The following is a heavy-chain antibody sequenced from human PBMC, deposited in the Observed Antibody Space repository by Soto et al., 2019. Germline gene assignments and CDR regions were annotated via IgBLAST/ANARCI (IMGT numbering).Heavy chain of an antibody. CDR2: INHSGST. CDR3: ARVHGDYYFDY. CDR1: GGSFSGYY. Sequence: SDTLSLTCAVYGGSFSGYYWSWIRQPPGKGLEWIGEINHSGSTNYNPSLKSRVTISVDTSKNQFSLKLSSVTAADTAVYYCARVHGDYYFDYWGKGTLVTVSS. V-gene: IGHV4-34*01. D-gene: IGHD4-17*01. J-gene: IGHJ4*02.